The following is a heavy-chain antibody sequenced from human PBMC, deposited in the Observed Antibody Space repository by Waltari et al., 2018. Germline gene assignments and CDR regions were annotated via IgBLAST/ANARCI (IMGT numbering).Heavy chain of an antibody. D-gene: IGHD4-17*01. CDR2: IYPGDSDT. J-gene: IGHJ4*02. V-gene: IGHV5-51*03. Sequence: EVQLVQSGAEVKKPGESLKISCTGSGYSFTSYWIGCVRQMPGKGLGWMGIIYPGDSDTRYSPSFQGQVTISADKSISTAYLQWSSLKASDTAMYYCASANYGDYDRFDYWGQGTLVTVSS. CDR3: ASANYGDYDRFDY. CDR1: GYSFTSYW.